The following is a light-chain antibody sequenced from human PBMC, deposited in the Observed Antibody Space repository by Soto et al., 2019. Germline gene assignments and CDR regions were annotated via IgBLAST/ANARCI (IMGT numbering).Light chain of an antibody. CDR2: EVS. CDR1: TSDVGAYNY. V-gene: IGLV2-14*01. J-gene: IGLJ1*01. CDR3: SSYTTASTYV. Sequence: QSVLAQPASVSGSPGQSITVSCTGTTSDVGAYNYVSWYQQYPGKAPKLIIYEVSNRPSGISDRFSGSKFGNTASLTISGLQTEDEADFYCSSYTTASTYVFGTGTKVTVL.